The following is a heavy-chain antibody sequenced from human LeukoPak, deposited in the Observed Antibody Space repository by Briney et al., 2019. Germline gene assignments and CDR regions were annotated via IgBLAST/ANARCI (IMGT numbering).Heavy chain of an antibody. CDR2: ISWNSGSI. Sequence: PGGSLRLSCAASGLTFDDYAMQWVRQAPGKGLEWVSGISWNSGSIGYADSVKGRFTISRDNAKNSLYLQMNSLRAEDMALYYCAKEGSDAFDIWGQGTMVTVSS. V-gene: IGHV3-9*03. CDR3: AKEGSDAFDI. CDR1: GLTFDDYA. J-gene: IGHJ3*02.